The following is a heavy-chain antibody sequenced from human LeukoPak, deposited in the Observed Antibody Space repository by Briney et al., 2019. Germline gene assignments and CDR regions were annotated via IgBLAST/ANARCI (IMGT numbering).Heavy chain of an antibody. J-gene: IGHJ3*02. V-gene: IGHV4-4*07. CDR3: ARDHTPYYDSSGYRDDAFDI. Sequence: PSETLSLTCTVSGGSISSYYWSWIRQPAGKGLEWIGRIYTSGSTNYNPSLKCRVTMSLDTSKNQFSLKLSSVTAADTAVYYCARDHTPYYDSSGYRDDAFDIWGQGTMVTVSS. D-gene: IGHD3-22*01. CDR2: IYTSGST. CDR1: GGSISSYY.